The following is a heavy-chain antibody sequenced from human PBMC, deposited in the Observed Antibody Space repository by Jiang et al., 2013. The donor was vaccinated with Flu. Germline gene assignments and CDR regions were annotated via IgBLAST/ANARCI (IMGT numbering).Heavy chain of an antibody. J-gene: IGHJ2*01. CDR1: GFTFSSYS. CDR2: ISSSSSYI. Sequence: VQLLESGGGLVKPGGSLRLSCAASGFTFSSYSMNWVRQAPGKGLEWVSSISSSSSYIYYADSVKGRFTISRDNAKNSLYLQMNSLRAEDTAVYYCARVLTTVTTHNTILYWYFDLWGRG. D-gene: IGHD4-17*01. CDR3: ARVLTTVTTHNTILYWYFDL. V-gene: IGHV3-21*01.